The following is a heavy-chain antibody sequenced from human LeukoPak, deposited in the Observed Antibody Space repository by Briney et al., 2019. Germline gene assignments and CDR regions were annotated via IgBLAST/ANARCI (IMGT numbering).Heavy chain of an antibody. V-gene: IGHV4-59*08. D-gene: IGHD3-22*01. CDR1: GGSISSYY. Sequence: PSETLSLTCTVSGGSISSYYWSWIRQPPGKGLEWTGYIYYSGSTNYNPSLKSRVTISVDTSKNQFSLKLSSVTAADTAVYYCATYYYDSSGYSNPAAEYFQHWGQGTLVTVSS. J-gene: IGHJ1*01. CDR3: ATYYYDSSGYSNPAAEYFQH. CDR2: IYYSGST.